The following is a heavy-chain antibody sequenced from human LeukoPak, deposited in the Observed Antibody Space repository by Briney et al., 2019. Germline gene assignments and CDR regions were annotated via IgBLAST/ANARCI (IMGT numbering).Heavy chain of an antibody. V-gene: IGHV3-20*04. CDR3: ARDYSSSWYGGDY. D-gene: IGHD6-13*01. Sequence: PGGSLRLSCAASGFTFSSYAMSWVRQAPGKGLEWVSGINWNGGSTGYAGSVKGRFTISRDNAKNSLYLQMNSLRAEDTALYYCARDYSSSWYGGDYWGQGTLVTVSS. CDR1: GFTFSSYA. J-gene: IGHJ4*02. CDR2: INWNGGST.